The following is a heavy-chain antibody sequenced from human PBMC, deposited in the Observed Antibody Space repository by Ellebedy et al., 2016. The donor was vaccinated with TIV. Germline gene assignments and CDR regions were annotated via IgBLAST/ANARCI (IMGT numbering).Heavy chain of an antibody. J-gene: IGHJ4*02. CDR3: ARAQAPTYYYDSSGYWYFDY. D-gene: IGHD3-22*01. V-gene: IGHV4-34*01. CDR2: INHSGSI. CDR1: GGSFSGYY. Sequence: MPSETLSLTCAVYGGSFSGYYWSWIRQPPGKGLEWIGEINHSGSITYNPSLKSRVSISVDTSKNQFSLQLNSVTPEDTAVYYCARAQAPTYYYDSSGYWYFDYWGQGTLVTVSS.